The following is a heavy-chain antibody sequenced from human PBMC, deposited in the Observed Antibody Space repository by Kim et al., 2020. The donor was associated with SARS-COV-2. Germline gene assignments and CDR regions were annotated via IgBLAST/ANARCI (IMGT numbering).Heavy chain of an antibody. CDR3: ARDHLGDDAFDI. Sequence: ASVKVSCKASGYTFTGYYMHWVRQAPGQGLEWMGRINPNSGGTNYAQKFQGRVTMTRDTSISTAYMELSRLRSDDTAVYYCARDHLGDDAFDIWGQGTMVTVSS. CDR1: GYTFTGYY. V-gene: IGHV1-2*06. CDR2: INPNSGGT. J-gene: IGHJ3*02. D-gene: IGHD4-17*01.